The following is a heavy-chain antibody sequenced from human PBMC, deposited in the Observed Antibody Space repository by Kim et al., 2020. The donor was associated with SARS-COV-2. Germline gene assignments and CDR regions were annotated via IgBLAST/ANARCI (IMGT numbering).Heavy chain of an antibody. CDR2: ISSSGSTI. CDR3: ARVGGDGDYAYYYYYGMDV. CDR1: GFTFSDYY. V-gene: IGHV3-11*01. J-gene: IGHJ6*02. D-gene: IGHD4-17*01. Sequence: GGSLRLSCAASGFTFSDYYMSWIRQAPGKGLEWVSYISSSGSTIYYADSVKGRFTISRDNAKNSLYLQMNSLRAEDTAVYYCARVGGDGDYAYYYYYGMDVWGQGTTVTVSS.